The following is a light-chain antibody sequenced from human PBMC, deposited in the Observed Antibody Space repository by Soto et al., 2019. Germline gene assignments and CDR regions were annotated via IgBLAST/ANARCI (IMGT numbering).Light chain of an antibody. CDR2: ATF. Sequence: EIVLTQSPDTLSLSPGERATLSCRTSQSISDRNLAWYQQRPGQPPRLLIYATFIRATGVPDRFIGSGSGTEFTLTIGRLEPEDFAVFFSQHYGTSLFTLGPGTRVDIK. J-gene: IGKJ3*01. V-gene: IGKV3-20*01. CDR3: QHYGTSLFT. CDR1: QSISDRN.